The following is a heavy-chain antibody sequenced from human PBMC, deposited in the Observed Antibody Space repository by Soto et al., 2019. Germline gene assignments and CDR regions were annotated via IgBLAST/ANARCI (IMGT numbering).Heavy chain of an antibody. D-gene: IGHD3-3*01. Sequence: GGSLRLSCAASGFTFSSYGMHWVRQAPGKGLEWVAVIWYDGSNKYYADSVKGRFTISRDNSKNTLYLQMNSLRAEDTAVYYCARTAGVVAYDYWGQGTLVTVSS. CDR2: IWYDGSNK. J-gene: IGHJ4*02. V-gene: IGHV3-33*01. CDR3: ARTAGVVAYDY. CDR1: GFTFSSYG.